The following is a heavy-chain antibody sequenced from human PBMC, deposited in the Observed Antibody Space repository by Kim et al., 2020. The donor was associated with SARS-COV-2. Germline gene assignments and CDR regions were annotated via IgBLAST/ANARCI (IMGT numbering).Heavy chain of an antibody. D-gene: IGHD3-3*01. CDR2: IKSKTDGGTT. Sequence: GGSLRLSCAASGFTFSNAWKSWVRQAPGKGLEWVGRIKSKTDGGTTDYAAPVKGRFTISRDDSKNTLYLQMNSLKTEDTAVYYCTTDRGGKPHYDFWSGYYNNWFDPWGQGTLVTVSS. V-gene: IGHV3-15*01. CDR1: GFTFSNAW. J-gene: IGHJ5*02. CDR3: TTDRGGKPHYDFWSGYYNNWFDP.